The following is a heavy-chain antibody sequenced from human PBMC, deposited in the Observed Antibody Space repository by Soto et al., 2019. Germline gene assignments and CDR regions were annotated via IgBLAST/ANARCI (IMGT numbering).Heavy chain of an antibody. Sequence: SETLSLTCTVSGDSINSVDHYWSWIRQPPGKGLEWMGYIYHSGSTHYNPSLNSRLTISIDTSTNRFSLNLTSVTAADTAVYFCARLPWETANHWFDPWGQGALVTVSS. V-gene: IGHV4-30-4*01. CDR3: ARLPWETANHWFDP. D-gene: IGHD1-26*01. J-gene: IGHJ5*02. CDR2: IYHSGST. CDR1: GDSINSVDHY.